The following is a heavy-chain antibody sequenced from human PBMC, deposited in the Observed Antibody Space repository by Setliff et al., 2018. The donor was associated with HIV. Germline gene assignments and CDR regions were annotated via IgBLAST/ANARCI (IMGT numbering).Heavy chain of an antibody. Sequence: ASVKVSCKISGYTLTEVSMHWVRQAPGKGLEWMGIINPTSGNTTYAQNFQGRVTLTRDTSTSTVYMELSRLKSEDTAVYYCARDRERGQYSRSAVGGYYYYYMDVWGKGTTVTSP. CDR1: GYTLTEVS. J-gene: IGHJ6*03. D-gene: IGHD6-6*01. CDR3: ARDRERGQYSRSAVGGYYYYYMDV. CDR2: INPTSGNT. V-gene: IGHV1-46*01.